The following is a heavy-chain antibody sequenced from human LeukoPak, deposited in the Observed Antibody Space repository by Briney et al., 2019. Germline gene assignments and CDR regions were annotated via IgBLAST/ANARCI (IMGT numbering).Heavy chain of an antibody. CDR3: ITGRY. Sequence: GGSLRLSCAASGFTFNNAWLNWVRQAPGKGLEWVGRIKSKTDGGKIEYAAPVKCRFTISRDDSKNTLDLQMNSLKTEDTAVYYCITGRYWGQGTLVTVSS. CDR2: IKSKTDGGKI. V-gene: IGHV3-15*01. CDR1: GFTFNNAW. J-gene: IGHJ4*02.